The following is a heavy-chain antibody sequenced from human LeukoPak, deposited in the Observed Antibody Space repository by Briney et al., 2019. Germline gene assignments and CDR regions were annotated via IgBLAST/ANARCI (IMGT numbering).Heavy chain of an antibody. Sequence: SETLSLTCTVSGGSISSYYRSWIRQPPGKGLEWIGYIYYSGSTNYNPSLKSRVTISVDTSKNQFSLKLSSVTAADTAVYYCANGGYCSSTSCYPNWFDPWGQGTLVTVSS. D-gene: IGHD2-2*01. J-gene: IGHJ5*02. CDR3: ANGGYCSSTSCYPNWFDP. V-gene: IGHV4-59*01. CDR1: GGSISSYY. CDR2: IYYSGST.